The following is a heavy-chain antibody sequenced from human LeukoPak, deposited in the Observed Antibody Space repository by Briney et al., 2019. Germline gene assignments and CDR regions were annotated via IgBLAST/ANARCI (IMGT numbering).Heavy chain of an antibody. CDR3: ARTKIGDPFDY. CDR1: GYTFTGYN. CDR2: IIPNSGAA. D-gene: IGHD3-16*01. J-gene: IGHJ4*02. V-gene: IGHV1-2*02. Sequence: ASVKVSCKASGYTFTGYNIHWVRQAPGQGLEWMGWIIPNSGAAGYAQKFQGRVTMTRDTSINTAYMELSRLRSDDTALHFCARTKIGDPFDYWGQGTLVTVSS.